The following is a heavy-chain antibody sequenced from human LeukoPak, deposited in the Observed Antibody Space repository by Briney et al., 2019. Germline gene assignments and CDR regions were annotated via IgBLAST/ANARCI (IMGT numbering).Heavy chain of an antibody. CDR2: ISASGGRT. Sequence: PGGSLRLSCVASGFTFSSYDMSWVRQAPGKGLEWVSVISASGGRTYFADSVKGRFSISRDSSKNTVYLQMNSLRAEDTAVYYCAKDRVASKIFPSGNYDIFDYWGQGTVVTVSS. J-gene: IGHJ4*02. D-gene: IGHD1-26*01. CDR1: GFTFSSYD. CDR3: AKDRVASKIFPSGNYDIFDY. V-gene: IGHV3-23*01.